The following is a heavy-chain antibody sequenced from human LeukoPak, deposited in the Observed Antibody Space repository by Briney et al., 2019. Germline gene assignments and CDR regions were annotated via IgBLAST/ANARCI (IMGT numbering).Heavy chain of an antibody. CDR3: AREGEYYAESGNLIDAADV. CDR1: GGTFTHFV. Sequence: SVKVSCKASGGTFTHFVISWLRQAPGQGLEWMGGIAPISGTPVYAQKFQDRVSITADTSTNTAYMEMSSLTSEDTAMYYCAREGEYYAESGNLIDAADVWGQGTMVIVSA. J-gene: IGHJ3*01. V-gene: IGHV1-69*06. CDR2: IAPISGTP. D-gene: IGHD3-10*01.